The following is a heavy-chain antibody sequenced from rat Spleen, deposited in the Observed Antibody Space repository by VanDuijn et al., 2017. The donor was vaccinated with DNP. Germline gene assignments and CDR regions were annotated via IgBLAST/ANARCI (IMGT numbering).Heavy chain of an antibody. D-gene: IGHD3-8*01. CDR3: TSNPHIRTAAPFDY. Sequence: EVQLVESGGGPVQPGRSLKLSCAASGFTFSNYYMAWVRQAPTKGLEWVATIGSGGGNAHYRDSVKGRFTVSRDNEESTLYLQVNSLRSEDTATYYCTSNPHIRTAAPFDYWGQGAMVTVSS. J-gene: IGHJ2*01. CDR1: GFTFSNYY. CDR2: IGSGGGNA. V-gene: IGHV5-25*01.